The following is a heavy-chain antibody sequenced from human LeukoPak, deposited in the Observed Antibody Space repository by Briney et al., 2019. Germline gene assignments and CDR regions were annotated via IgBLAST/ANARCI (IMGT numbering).Heavy chain of an antibody. Sequence: SETLSLTCTVSGGSISTYYWNWIRQPPGKGLEWIGYIYHSGSTNYNPSLQSRVTISVDTSKNQFSLNLSSVTAADTAVYYCARGGAARLHFQNWGQGTLVTVSS. CDR2: IYHSGST. V-gene: IGHV4-59*01. CDR1: GGSISTYY. J-gene: IGHJ1*01. CDR3: ARGGAARLHFQN. D-gene: IGHD6-6*01.